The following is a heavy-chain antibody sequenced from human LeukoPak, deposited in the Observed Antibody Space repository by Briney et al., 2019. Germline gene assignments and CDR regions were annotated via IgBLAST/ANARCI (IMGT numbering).Heavy chain of an antibody. V-gene: IGHV1-8*01. CDR1: GYTFTSYD. D-gene: IGHD3-10*01. CDR2: MNPNSGNT. J-gene: IGHJ4*02. CDR3: ARGETWFGELSYDY. Sequence: ASVKVSCKASGYTFTSYDINWVRQATGQGIEWMGWMNPNSGNTGYAQKFQGRVTMTRNTSISTAYMELSSLRSEDTAVYYCARGETWFGELSYDYWGQGTLVTVSS.